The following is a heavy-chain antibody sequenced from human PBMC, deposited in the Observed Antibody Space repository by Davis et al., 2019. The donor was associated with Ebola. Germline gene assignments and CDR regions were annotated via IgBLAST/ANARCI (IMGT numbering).Heavy chain of an antibody. V-gene: IGHV3-30*03. CDR2: ISYDGSNK. CDR1: GFTFSSYG. Sequence: GESLKISRAASGFTFSSYGMHWVRQAPGKGLEWVAVISYDGSNKYYADSVKGRFTISRDNSKNTLYLQMNSLRAEDTAVYYCARGTRVTMIVVAKIGFDYWGQGTLVTVSS. CDR3: ARGTRVTMIVVAKIGFDY. J-gene: IGHJ4*02. D-gene: IGHD3-22*01.